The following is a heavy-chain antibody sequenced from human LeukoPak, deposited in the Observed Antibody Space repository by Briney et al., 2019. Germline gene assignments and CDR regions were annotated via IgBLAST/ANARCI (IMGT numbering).Heavy chain of an antibody. Sequence: GGSLRLSCAASGFTFSTYNMNWVRQAPGKGLEWVSYISSSSSTIYYADSVKGRFTVSRDNSKNTLYLQMNSLRAEDTAIYYCAKERSFGTWLGDYWGQGTLVTVSS. CDR2: ISSSSSTI. CDR3: AKERSFGTWLGDY. CDR1: GFTFSTYN. V-gene: IGHV3-48*01. D-gene: IGHD2/OR15-2a*01. J-gene: IGHJ4*02.